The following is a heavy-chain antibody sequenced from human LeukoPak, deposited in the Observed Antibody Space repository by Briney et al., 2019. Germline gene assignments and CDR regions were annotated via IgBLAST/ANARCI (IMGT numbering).Heavy chain of an antibody. D-gene: IGHD2-2*02. CDR2: MNPNSGNT. CDR3: ASSIGMAVVPAAIGPFADY. CDR1: GYTFTSYD. Sequence: GASVKVSCKASGYTFTSYDINWVRQATGQGLEWMGWMNPNSGNTGYAQKFQGRVTITADESTSTAYMELSSLRSEDTAVYYCASSIGMAVVPAAIGPFADYWGQGTLVTVSS. V-gene: IGHV1-8*03. J-gene: IGHJ4*02.